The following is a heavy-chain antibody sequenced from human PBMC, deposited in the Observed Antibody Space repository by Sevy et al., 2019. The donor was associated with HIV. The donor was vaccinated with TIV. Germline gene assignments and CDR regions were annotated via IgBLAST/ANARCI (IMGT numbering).Heavy chain of an antibody. CDR2: ISSNGGST. CDR1: GFTFSSYA. D-gene: IGHD1-26*01. V-gene: IGHV3-64D*06. Sequence: GGSLRLSCSASGFTFSSYAMHWVRQAPGKGLEYVSAISSNGGSTYYADSVKGRFTISRDNSKNTLYLQMSSLRAEDTAVYYGVKTLVGATVDYWGEGTLVTVSS. J-gene: IGHJ4*02. CDR3: VKTLVGATVDY.